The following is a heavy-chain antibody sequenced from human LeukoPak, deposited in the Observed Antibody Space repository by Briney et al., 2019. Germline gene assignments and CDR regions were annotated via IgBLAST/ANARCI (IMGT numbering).Heavy chain of an antibody. CDR3: ARASYTYPPRGWFDP. CDR1: GGSISSGSYY. D-gene: IGHD3-16*02. Sequence: SETLSLTCTVSGGSISSGSYYWSWIRQPAGKGLEWIGRIYTTGSTNYNPSLKSRVTISVDTSKNQFSLKLSSVTAADTAVYYCARASYTYPPRGWFDPWGQGTLVTVSS. J-gene: IGHJ5*02. CDR2: IYTTGST. V-gene: IGHV4-61*02.